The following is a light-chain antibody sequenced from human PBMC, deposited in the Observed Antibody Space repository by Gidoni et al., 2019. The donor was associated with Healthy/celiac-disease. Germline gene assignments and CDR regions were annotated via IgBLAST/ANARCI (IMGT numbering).Light chain of an antibody. J-gene: IGKJ1*01. CDR1: PRVTSSY. CDR2: GAS. Sequence: EIVLTQSPGPLSLSPGERATRSCGASPRVTSSYVAWYQQKAGQAPRLLIYGASIRATGIPDRFSGSGSGTDFTLTISRLEPEDFAVYYCQQYGSSPTWTFGQGTKVEIK. V-gene: IGKV3-20*01. CDR3: QQYGSSPTWT.